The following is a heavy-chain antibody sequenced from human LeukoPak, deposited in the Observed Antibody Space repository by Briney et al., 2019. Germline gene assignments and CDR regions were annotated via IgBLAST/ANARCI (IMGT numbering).Heavy chain of an antibody. CDR1: GFTFSIYW. Sequence: GGSLRLSCAASGFTFSIYWMTWVRQAPGKGLEWVANIDGDGSGKYYGDSVKGRFTISRDNAKNSLYLQMNNLRAEDTAVYYCARGDFWSGDYWGQGTLVTVSS. D-gene: IGHD3-3*01. J-gene: IGHJ4*02. V-gene: IGHV3-7*01. CDR3: ARGDFWSGDY. CDR2: IDGDGSGK.